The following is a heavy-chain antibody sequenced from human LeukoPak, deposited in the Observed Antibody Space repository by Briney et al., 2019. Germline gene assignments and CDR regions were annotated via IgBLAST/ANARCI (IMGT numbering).Heavy chain of an antibody. CDR3: ARDVRSFYGMDV. D-gene: IGHD3-10*02. CDR1: GGSISSSSYY. J-gene: IGHJ6*02. CDR2: IYYSGST. V-gene: IGHV4-39*02. Sequence: PSETLSLTCTVSGGSISSSSYYWGWIRQPPGKGLEWIGSIYYSGSTYYNPSLKSRVTISVDTSKNQFSLKLSSVTAADTAVYFCARDVRSFYGMDVWGQGTTVTVSS.